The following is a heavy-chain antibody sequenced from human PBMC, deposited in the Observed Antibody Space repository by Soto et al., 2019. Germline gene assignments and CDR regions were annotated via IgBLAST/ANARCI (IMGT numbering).Heavy chain of an antibody. Sequence: EVQLVESGGGLIQPGGSLRLSCAASGFTVSTNYMSWIRQAPGKGLEWVSVIYSGGSTYYTDSVKGRFTISRDNSKNTLFLQMNSLSAEDTAVYYCARASMAAAGYYFDYWGQGTRVTVSS. D-gene: IGHD6-13*01. V-gene: IGHV3-53*01. CDR3: ARASMAAAGYYFDY. CDR1: GFTVSTNY. J-gene: IGHJ4*02. CDR2: IYSGGST.